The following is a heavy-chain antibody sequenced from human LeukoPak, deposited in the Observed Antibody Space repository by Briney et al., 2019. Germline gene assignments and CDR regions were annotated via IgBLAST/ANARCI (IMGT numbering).Heavy chain of an antibody. CDR1: GGSISSSSYC. CDR2: IYYSGST. J-gene: IGHJ4*02. CDR3: ARLIRAYSNYGFDY. V-gene: IGHV4-39*01. Sequence: PSETLSLTCTVSGGSISSSSYCWGWIRQPPGKGLEWIGSIYYSGSTYYNPSLKSRVTISVDTSKNQFSLKLSSVTAADTAMYYCARLIRAYSNYGFDYWGQGTLVTVSS. D-gene: IGHD4-11*01.